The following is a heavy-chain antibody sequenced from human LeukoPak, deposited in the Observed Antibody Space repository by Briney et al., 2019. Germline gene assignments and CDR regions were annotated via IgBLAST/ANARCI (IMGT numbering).Heavy chain of an antibody. V-gene: IGHV3-23*01. Sequence: GGSLSLSFAASRFPFSSYAMSWVRPAPGKGLEWVSSIIGSGGSTYYADSVKGRFTISRDNSKNTLYLLMNSLRAEDTAVYYCAKVGKAGSLIPYYMDVWGKGTTVTVSS. J-gene: IGHJ6*03. D-gene: IGHD6-13*01. CDR2: IIGSGGST. CDR3: AKVGKAGSLIPYYMDV. CDR1: RFPFSSYA.